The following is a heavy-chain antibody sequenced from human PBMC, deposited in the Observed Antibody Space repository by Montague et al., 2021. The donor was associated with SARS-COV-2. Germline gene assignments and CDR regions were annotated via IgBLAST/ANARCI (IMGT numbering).Heavy chain of an antibody. J-gene: IGHJ4*02. V-gene: IGHV3-74*01. CDR1: GFTFSSYW. CDR2: IKSDGSST. D-gene: IGHD1-26*01. CDR3: ARGPGVGATSALGY. Sequence: SLRLSCAASGFTFSSYWMHWVRQAPGKGLVWVSRIKSDGSSTTYADSVKGRFTISRDNAKNMLYLQMNSRRAEDTALYYCARGPGVGATSALGYWGQGTLVTVSS.